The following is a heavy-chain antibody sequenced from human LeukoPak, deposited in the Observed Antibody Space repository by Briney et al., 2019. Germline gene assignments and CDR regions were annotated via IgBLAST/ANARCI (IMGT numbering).Heavy chain of an antibody. CDR2: ISYDGSNK. Sequence: PGGSLRLSCAASGFTFSSYAMHWVRQAPGKGLEWVAVISYDGSNKYYADSVKGRFTISRDNAKNTLYLQMNSLRAEDTAVYYCARPAGAVPDEYWGQGILVTVSS. CDR3: ARPAGAVPDEY. J-gene: IGHJ4*02. CDR1: GFTFSSYA. V-gene: IGHV3-30-3*01. D-gene: IGHD6-19*01.